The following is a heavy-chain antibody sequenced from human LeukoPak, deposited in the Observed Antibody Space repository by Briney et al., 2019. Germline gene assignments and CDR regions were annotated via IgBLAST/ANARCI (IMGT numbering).Heavy chain of an antibody. V-gene: IGHV4-39*07. J-gene: IGHJ3*02. Sequence: PSETLSLTCTVSGGSISSSSYYWGWIRQPPGKGLEWIGSIYYSGSTYYNPSLKSRVTISVDTSKNQFSLKLSSVTAADTAVFYCARQAYDTGYDAFDIWGQGTMVTVSS. CDR1: GGSISSSSYY. CDR3: ARQAYDTGYDAFDI. D-gene: IGHD3-16*01. CDR2: IYYSGST.